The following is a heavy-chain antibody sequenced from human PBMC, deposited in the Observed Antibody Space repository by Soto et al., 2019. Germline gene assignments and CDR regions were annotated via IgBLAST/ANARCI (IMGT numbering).Heavy chain of an antibody. CDR3: ARGGYCSGGSCYWFDP. CDR2: IYYSGST. D-gene: IGHD2-15*01. J-gene: IGHJ5*02. CDR1: GGSISSYY. Sequence: SETLSLTCTVSGGSISSYYWSWIRQPPGKGLEWIGYIYYSGSTNYNPSLKSRVTISVDTSKNQFSLKMNSVTAADTAVYYCARGGYCSGGSCYWFDPWGQGTLVTVSS. V-gene: IGHV4-59*01.